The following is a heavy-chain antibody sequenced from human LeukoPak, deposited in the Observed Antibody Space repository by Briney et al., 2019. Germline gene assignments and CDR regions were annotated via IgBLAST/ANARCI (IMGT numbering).Heavy chain of an antibody. CDR2: IWYDGSNK. J-gene: IGHJ6*02. D-gene: IGHD4-17*01. CDR3: AREGTVTTRYYYYYGMDV. Sequence: GGSLRLSCAASGFTFSSYGMHWVRQAPGKGLEWVAVIWYDGSNKYYVDSVKGRFTISRDNSKNTLYLQMNSLRAEDTAVYYCAREGTVTTRYYYYYGMDVWGQGTTVTVSS. V-gene: IGHV3-33*01. CDR1: GFTFSSYG.